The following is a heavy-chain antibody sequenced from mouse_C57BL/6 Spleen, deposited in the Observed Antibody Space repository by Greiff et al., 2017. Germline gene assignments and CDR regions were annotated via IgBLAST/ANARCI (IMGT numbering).Heavy chain of an antibody. CDR2: INPSTGGT. D-gene: IGHD2-2*01. Sequence: EVQLQQSGPELVKPGASVKISCKASGYSFTGYYMNWVKQSPEKSLEWIGEINPSTGGTTYNQKFKAKATLTVDKSSSTAYMQLKSLTSEDSAVYYCARGGYDPFAYWGQGTLVTVSA. CDR3: ARGGYDPFAY. CDR1: GYSFTGYY. J-gene: IGHJ3*01. V-gene: IGHV1-42*01.